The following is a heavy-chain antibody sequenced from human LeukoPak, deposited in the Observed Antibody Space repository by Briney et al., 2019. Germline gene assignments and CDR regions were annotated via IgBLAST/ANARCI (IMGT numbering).Heavy chain of an antibody. CDR1: GYTFTSYD. D-gene: IGHD6-13*01. J-gene: IGHJ3*01. CDR2: MNPNYGNT. Sequence: ASVTVSCQTSGYTFTSYDIHWVRQAPGQGLEWMGRMNPNYGNTDYAQKSQDRVTITRNSSITTAYLDLSSLSSEDTAVYYCARAVYSSSWYGAFDFWGLGTMVSVSS. CDR3: ARAVYSSSWYGAFDF. V-gene: IGHV1-8*01.